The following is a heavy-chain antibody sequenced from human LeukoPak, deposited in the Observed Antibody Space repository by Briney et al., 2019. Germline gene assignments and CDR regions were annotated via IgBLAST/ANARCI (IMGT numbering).Heavy chain of an antibody. D-gene: IGHD3-10*01. Sequence: ASVKVSCKASGYTFTGYYMHWVRQAPGQGLEWMGWINPNSGGTNYAQEFQGRVAMTRDTSVSTAYMELSRLRSDDTAVYYCARDLTYGSGSYYILHYYYGMDVWGQGTTVTVSS. CDR3: ARDLTYGSGSYYILHYYYGMDV. CDR2: INPNSGGT. CDR1: GYTFTGYY. V-gene: IGHV1-2*02. J-gene: IGHJ6*02.